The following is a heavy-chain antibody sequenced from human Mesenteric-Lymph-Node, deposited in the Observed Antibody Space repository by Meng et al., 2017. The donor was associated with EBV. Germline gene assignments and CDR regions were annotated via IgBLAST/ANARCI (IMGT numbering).Heavy chain of an antibody. J-gene: IGHJ4*02. CDR1: GDSVSSHSVC. Sequence: QVQLQQPDPGLVQPSQTLSLAGAISGDSVSSHSVCLAWIRQSPSRGLEWLGRTYYRSKWYNDYALSVESRITMNPDTSKNQFSLQLNSVTPDDTALYYCARAVAGKGTYDSWGQGTLVTVSS. D-gene: IGHD6-19*01. CDR2: TYYRSKWYN. V-gene: IGHV6-1*01. CDR3: ARAVAGKGTYDS.